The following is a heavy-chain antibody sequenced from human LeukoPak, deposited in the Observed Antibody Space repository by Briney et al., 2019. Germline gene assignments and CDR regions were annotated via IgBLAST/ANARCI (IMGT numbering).Heavy chain of an antibody. V-gene: IGHV1-69*13. CDR2: IIPIFGTA. Sequence: GASVKVSFKASGGTFSIYAISWVRQAPGQGREWMGGIIPIFGTANYAQKFQGRVTVTADESTSTAYMELSSLRSEDTAVYYCASASTTLGYYYGSGSLGDAFDIWGQGTMVTVSS. D-gene: IGHD3-10*01. J-gene: IGHJ3*02. CDR1: GGTFSIYA. CDR3: ASASTTLGYYYGSGSLGDAFDI.